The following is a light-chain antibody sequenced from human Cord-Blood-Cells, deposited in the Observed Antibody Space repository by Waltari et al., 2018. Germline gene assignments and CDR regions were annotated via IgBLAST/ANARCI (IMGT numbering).Light chain of an antibody. J-gene: IGLJ1*01. CDR1: SSDVRTYNL. Sequence: QSALTQPASVSGSPGQSITISCTGTSSDVRTYNLVSWYQQHPGKAPKLMIYEGSKRPSGVSNRFSGSKSGNTASLTISGLQAEDEADYYCCSHAGSSTYVFGTGTKVTVL. CDR3: CSHAGSSTYV. V-gene: IGLV2-23*01. CDR2: EGS.